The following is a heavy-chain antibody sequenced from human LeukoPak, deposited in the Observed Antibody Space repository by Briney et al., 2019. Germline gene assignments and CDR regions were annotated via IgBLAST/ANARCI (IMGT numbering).Heavy chain of an antibody. CDR3: LRDLNWSLDQ. D-gene: IGHD1-20*01. Sequence: GSLRLSCAASGFTFSNYIMHWVRQAPGKGLVWVSRIKSDGITITYADSVKGRFTISRDNAKNTLYLQMNSLRAEDTAVYYCLRDLNWSLDQWGQGTLVTVSS. V-gene: IGHV3-74*01. CDR2: IKSDGITI. CDR1: GFTFSNYI. J-gene: IGHJ4*02.